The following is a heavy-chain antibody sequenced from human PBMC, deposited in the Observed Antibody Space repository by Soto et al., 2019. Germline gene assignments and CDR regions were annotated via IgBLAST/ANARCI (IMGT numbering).Heavy chain of an antibody. J-gene: IGHJ5*02. CDR1: GYSFTSYW. V-gene: IGHV5-51*01. D-gene: IGHD2-15*01. Sequence: GESLKISCKGSGYSFTSYWIGWVRQMPGKGLEWMGIIYPGDSDTRYSPSFQGQVTISADRSISTAYLQWSSLKASDTAMYYCARTFLGYCSGGSCYSGHQTPITHENWFDPWGQGTLVTVSS. CDR3: ARTFLGYCSGGSCYSGHQTPITHENWFDP. CDR2: IYPGDSDT.